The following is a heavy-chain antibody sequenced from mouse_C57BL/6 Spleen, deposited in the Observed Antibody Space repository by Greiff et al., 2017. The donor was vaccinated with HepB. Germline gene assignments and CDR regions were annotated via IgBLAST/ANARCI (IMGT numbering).Heavy chain of an antibody. D-gene: IGHD3-2*02. J-gene: IGHJ2*01. Sequence: EVQLQQSGPELVKPGASVKISCKASGYSFTGYYMNWVKQSPEKSLEWIGEINPSTGGTTYNQKFKAKATLTVDKSSSTAYMQLKSLTSEDSAVYYCARWTSSGYYFDYWGQGTTLTVTS. V-gene: IGHV1-42*01. CDR2: INPSTGGT. CDR1: GYSFTGYY. CDR3: ARWTSSGYYFDY.